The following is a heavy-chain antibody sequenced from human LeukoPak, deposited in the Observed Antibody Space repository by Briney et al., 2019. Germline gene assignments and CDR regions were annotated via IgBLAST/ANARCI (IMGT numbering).Heavy chain of an antibody. CDR2: IIPILGIA. Sequence: SVKVSCKASGGTFSSYAISWVRQAPGQGLEWMGRIIPILGIANYAQKFQGRVTITADKSTSTAYMELSSLRSEDTAVYYCARDLRVALGIAVAGTVPGAFDIWGQGTMVTVSS. CDR1: GGTFSSYA. J-gene: IGHJ3*02. D-gene: IGHD6-19*01. CDR3: ARDLRVALGIAVAGTVPGAFDI. V-gene: IGHV1-69*04.